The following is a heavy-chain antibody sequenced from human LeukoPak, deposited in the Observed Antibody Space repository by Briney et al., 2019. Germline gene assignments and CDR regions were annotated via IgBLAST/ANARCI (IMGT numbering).Heavy chain of an antibody. CDR3: ARQYGSGSSYTPVVDL. D-gene: IGHD3-10*01. CDR1: GGSISSHYY. V-gene: IGHV4-39*01. CDR2: IYYNGST. Sequence: SETLSLTCTVSGGSISSHYYWIWIRQPPGKGLEWIGSIYYNGSTYYNPSLKSRVTISVDTSKNQFSLKLSSLTAAETAVYYCARQYGSGSSYTPVVDLWGQGTLVIVSS. J-gene: IGHJ4*02.